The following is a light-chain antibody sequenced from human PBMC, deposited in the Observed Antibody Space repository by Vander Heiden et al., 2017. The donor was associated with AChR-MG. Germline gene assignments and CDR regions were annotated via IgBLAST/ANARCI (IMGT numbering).Light chain of an antibody. V-gene: IGLV1-40*01. CDR2: GNS. J-gene: IGLJ3*02. CDR1: SSNIGAGYD. CDR3: QSYDSSLSGWV. Sequence: HSVLTQPPSVSGAPGQKVTISCTGSSSNIGAGYDVHWYQQLPGTAPKLLIYGNSNRPSGVPDRFSGSKSGTSASLASTGLQAEDEADYYCQSYDSSLSGWVFGGGTKLTVL.